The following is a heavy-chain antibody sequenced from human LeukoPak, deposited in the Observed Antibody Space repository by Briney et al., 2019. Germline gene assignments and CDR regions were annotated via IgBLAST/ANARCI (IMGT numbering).Heavy chain of an antibody. CDR1: GYSINSGYY. Sequence: SETLSLTCVVSGYSINSGYYWGWIRQPPGKGLEWIGSIYHSGSTYYNPSLKSRVTISVDTSKNQFSLKLSSVTAADTAVYYCARDSPEGYYWGQGTLVTVSS. V-gene: IGHV4-38-2*02. CDR3: ARDSPEGYY. CDR2: IYHSGST. D-gene: IGHD2-2*01. J-gene: IGHJ4*02.